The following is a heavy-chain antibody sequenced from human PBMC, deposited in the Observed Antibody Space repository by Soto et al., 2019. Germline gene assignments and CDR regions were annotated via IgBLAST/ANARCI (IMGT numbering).Heavy chain of an antibody. CDR2: ISIGSGSI. CDR1: GFTFSNYA. CDR3: VRDDRWAFDF. D-gene: IGHD3-22*01. J-gene: IGHJ3*01. Sequence: EVHLVESGGGLVQPGGSLRVSCAASGFTFSNYAMNWVRQAPGKGLEWVSYISIGSGSIFYADSVKGRFTISREDAKNSLYLQMNTLRDEDTAVYYCVRDDRWAFDFWGQGTMVTVSS. V-gene: IGHV3-48*02.